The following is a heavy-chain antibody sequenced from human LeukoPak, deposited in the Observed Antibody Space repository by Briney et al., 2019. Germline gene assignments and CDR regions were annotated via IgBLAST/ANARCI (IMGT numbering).Heavy chain of an antibody. CDR1: GGSVSRGAYY. V-gene: IGHV4-31*03. J-gene: IGHJ4*02. Sequence: PSETLSLTCTVSGGSVSRGAYYWSWIRQHPGKGLEWIGYISYSGNTYYNPSLRSRASISADTPKSQFSLKLSSTTAADTAVYYCARATVATPSEFDYWGQGTLVTVSS. CDR3: ARATVATPSEFDY. D-gene: IGHD4-17*01. CDR2: ISYSGNT.